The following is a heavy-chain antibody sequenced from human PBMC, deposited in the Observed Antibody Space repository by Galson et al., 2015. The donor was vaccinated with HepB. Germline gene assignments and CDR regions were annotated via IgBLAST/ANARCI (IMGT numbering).Heavy chain of an antibody. J-gene: IGHJ3*02. D-gene: IGHD3-3*02. CDR3: AKDLSGAFDI. CDR1: GFTFSSYG. Sequence: SLRLSCAASGFTFSSYGMHWVRQAPGKGLEWVAVISYDGSNKYYADSVKGRFTISRDNSKNTLYLQMNSLRAEDTAVYYCAKDLSGAFDIWGQGTMVTVSS. CDR2: ISYDGSNK. V-gene: IGHV3-30*18.